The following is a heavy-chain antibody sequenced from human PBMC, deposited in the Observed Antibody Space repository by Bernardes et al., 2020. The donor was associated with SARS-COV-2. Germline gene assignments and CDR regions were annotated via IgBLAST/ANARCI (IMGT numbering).Heavy chain of an antibody. CDR3: TRDYPDPAD. D-gene: IGHD6-13*01. V-gene: IGHV3-66*01. J-gene: IGHJ4*02. CDR2: IYSGGNT. CDR1: GFIVSNNY. Sequence: GSLRLSCAAFGFIVSNNYMSWVRQAPGKGLAWVSVIYSGGNTYSADSVKGRFTISRDNSRNTVYLQMNSLRAEDTGVYYCTRDYPDPADWGQGTLVTVSS.